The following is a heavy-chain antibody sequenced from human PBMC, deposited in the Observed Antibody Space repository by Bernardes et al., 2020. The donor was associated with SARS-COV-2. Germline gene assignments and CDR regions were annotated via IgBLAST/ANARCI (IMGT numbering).Heavy chain of an antibody. V-gene: IGHV3-53*01. J-gene: IGHJ6*02. Sequence: FWSWFRQAPGNGLEWVSLLYSGGTTYYADSVKGRFTVSRDNSKNTLFLQMSDLRAEDTAIYYCATAPHYYYGLDVWGQGTAVTVSS. CDR3: ATAPHYYYGLDV. CDR2: LYSGGTT. CDR1: F.